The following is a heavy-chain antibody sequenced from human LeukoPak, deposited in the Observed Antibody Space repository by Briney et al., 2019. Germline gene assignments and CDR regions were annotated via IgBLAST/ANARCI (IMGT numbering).Heavy chain of an antibody. J-gene: IGHJ6*02. Sequence: ASVKVSCKASGYTFTSYAMHWVRQAPGQRLEWMGWINAGNGNTKYSQKFQGRVTITRDTSASTAYMELSSLRSEDTAVYYCARRADPYYYYGMDVWGQGTTVTVSS. CDR1: GYTFTSYA. V-gene: IGHV1-3*01. CDR3: ARRADPYYYYGMDV. CDR2: INAGNGNT.